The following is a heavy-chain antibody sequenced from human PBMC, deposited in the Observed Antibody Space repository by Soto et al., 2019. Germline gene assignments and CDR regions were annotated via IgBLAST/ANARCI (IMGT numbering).Heavy chain of an antibody. CDR3: ARQDYYDSSGYYFFDY. D-gene: IGHD3-22*01. CDR2: IIPIFGTA. Sequence: WASVKVSCKASGGTFSSYAISWVRQAPGQGLEWMGGIIPIFGTANYAQKFQGRVTITADESTSTAYMELSSLRSEDTAVYYCARQDYYDSSGYYFFDYWAKGTLVTASS. J-gene: IGHJ4*02. CDR1: GGTFSSYA. V-gene: IGHV1-69*13.